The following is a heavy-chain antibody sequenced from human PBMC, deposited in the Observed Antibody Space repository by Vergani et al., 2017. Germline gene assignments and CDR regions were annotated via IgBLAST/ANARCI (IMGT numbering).Heavy chain of an antibody. CDR2: IYYSGST. V-gene: IGHV4-31*03. Sequence: QVQLQESGPGLVKPSQTLSLTCTVSGGSISSGGYYWSWIRQHPGKGLEWIGYIYYSGSTYYNPSLKSRVTISVDTSKNQFSLKLSSVTAADTAEYYCARGRAGTTVTTGVRSRFPRGGDWFDPWGQGTLVTVSS. CDR1: GGSISSGGYY. J-gene: IGHJ5*02. D-gene: IGHD4-11*01. CDR3: ARGRAGTTVTTGVRSRFPRGGDWFDP.